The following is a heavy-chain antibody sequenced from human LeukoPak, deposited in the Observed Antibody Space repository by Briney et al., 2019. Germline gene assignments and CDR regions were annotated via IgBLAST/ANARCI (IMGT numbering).Heavy chain of an antibody. Sequence: GGSLRLSCAASGFTVSAYAMAWVRQAPGKGLEWVSTIYDDNTYYADSVKGRFAISTDNSKNTLYLQMNGLRVEDTAVYFCAARKVRGVWFYLDYWGQGTLVTVSS. CDR1: GFTVSAYA. J-gene: IGHJ4*02. V-gene: IGHV3-23*01. CDR2: IYDDNT. D-gene: IGHD3-10*01. CDR3: AARKVRGVWFYLDY.